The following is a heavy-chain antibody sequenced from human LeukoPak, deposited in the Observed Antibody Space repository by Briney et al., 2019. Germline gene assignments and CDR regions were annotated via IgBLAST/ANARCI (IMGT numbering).Heavy chain of an antibody. CDR3: ARGSYSGYGMPVFFDY. D-gene: IGHD5-12*01. J-gene: IGHJ4*02. Sequence: GGSLRLSCAASGFTFDDYGMSWVRQAPGKGLEWVSGINWNGGSTGYADSVKGRFTISRDNAKNSLYLQMNSLRAEDTALYYCARGSYSGYGMPVFFDYWGQGTLVTVSS. CDR2: INWNGGST. V-gene: IGHV3-20*04. CDR1: GFTFDDYG.